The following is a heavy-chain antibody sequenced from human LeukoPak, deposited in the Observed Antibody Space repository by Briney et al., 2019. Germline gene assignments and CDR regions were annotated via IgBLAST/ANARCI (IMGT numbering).Heavy chain of an antibody. CDR2: IYTSGTT. CDR1: GDSISSGNFY. D-gene: IGHD4-23*01. J-gene: IGHJ4*02. CDR3: ARVKIMGTPYFDY. V-gene: IGHV4-61*02. Sequence: SETLSLTCTVSGDSISSGNFYWSWIRQPAGMGLEWIGRIYTSGTTNYNPSLKSRVTISVDTSKNQFSLNLSSVTAADTAVYYCARVKIMGTPYFDYWGQGTLVTVSS.